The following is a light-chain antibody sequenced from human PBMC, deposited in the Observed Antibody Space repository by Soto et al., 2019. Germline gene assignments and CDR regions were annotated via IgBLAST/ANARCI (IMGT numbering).Light chain of an antibody. CDR1: QSVSRY. Sequence: EIVLTQSTATLSLSPGERATLSCRASQSVSRYLAWYQQKPGQAPRLLIYGASNRATGIPARFSRSGSGTDFSLSVSSLEPEDFAVYYCQHRGRWPRTFGQGTKLESK. CDR2: GAS. CDR3: QHRGRWPRT. J-gene: IGKJ2*01. V-gene: IGKV3-11*01.